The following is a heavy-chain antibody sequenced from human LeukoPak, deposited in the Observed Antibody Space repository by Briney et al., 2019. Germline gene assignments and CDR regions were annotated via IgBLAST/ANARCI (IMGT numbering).Heavy chain of an antibody. J-gene: IGHJ5*02. D-gene: IGHD3-22*01. CDR1: GGSISSSSYY. Sequence: SETLSLTCTVSGGSISSSSYYWGWIRQPPGKGLEWIGSIYYSGSTYYNPSLKSRVTISVDTSKNQFSLKLSSVTAADTAVYYCARDRLEGGYYDSSDLRWFDPWGQGTLVTVSS. V-gene: IGHV4-39*07. CDR2: IYYSGST. CDR3: ARDRLEGGYYDSSDLRWFDP.